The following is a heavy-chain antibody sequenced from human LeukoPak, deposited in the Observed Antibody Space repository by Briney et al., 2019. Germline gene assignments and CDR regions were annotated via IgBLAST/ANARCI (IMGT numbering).Heavy chain of an antibody. J-gene: IGHJ4*02. CDR1: GFTFSNYW. CDR3: LRGDRRDY. CDR2: IKSDGSST. V-gene: IGHV3-74*01. Sequence: GGSLRLSCAASGFTFSNYWMHWVRQAPGKGLVWVSRIKSDGSSTNYADSVKGRFIISRDNAKDSLYLQMNSLRVEDTAVYYCLRGDRRDYWGQGTLVTVSS.